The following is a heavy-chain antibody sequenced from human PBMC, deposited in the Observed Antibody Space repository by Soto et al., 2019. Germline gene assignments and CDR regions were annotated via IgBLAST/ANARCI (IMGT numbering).Heavy chain of an antibody. D-gene: IGHD1-26*01. CDR1: GYTFTSYY. CDR3: ARDREGWFDP. CDR2: INPSGSST. V-gene: IGHV1-46*01. J-gene: IGHJ5*02. Sequence: QVQLVQSGAEVKKPGASVKVSCKASGYTFTSYYMHWVRQAPGQGLEWMGIINPSGSSTNYAQKFQGRVTMTTDTSTSTAYMELRSLRSDDTAVYYCARDREGWFDPWGQGTLVTVSS.